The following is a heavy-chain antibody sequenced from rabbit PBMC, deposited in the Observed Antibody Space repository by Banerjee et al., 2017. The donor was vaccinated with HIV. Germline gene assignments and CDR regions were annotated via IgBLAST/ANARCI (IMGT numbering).Heavy chain of an antibody. D-gene: IGHD8-1*01. CDR1: GFSFSSSYW. V-gene: IGHV1S45*01. CDR3: ARDRDTGSVYYFDL. Sequence: QEQLKESGGGLVQPGGSLKLSCKASGFSFSSSYWICWVRQAPGKGLEWIACIYAGSSGSTYYASWAKGRFTISKTSSTTVTLQMTSLTAADTATYFCARDRDTGSVYYFDLWGQGTLVTVS. J-gene: IGHJ6*01. CDR2: IYAGSSGST.